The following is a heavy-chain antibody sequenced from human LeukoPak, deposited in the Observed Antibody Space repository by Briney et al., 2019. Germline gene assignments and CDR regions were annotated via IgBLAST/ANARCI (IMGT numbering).Heavy chain of an antibody. D-gene: IGHD4-17*01. CDR2: IGSSSSYI. CDR3: ARGPYGDYGSDY. CDR1: GFTFSSYS. J-gene: IGHJ4*02. Sequence: PGGSLRLSCAASGFTFSSYSMNWVRQAPGKGLEWVSSIGSSSSYIYYADSVKGRFTISRDNAKNSLYLQMNSLRAEDTAVYYCARGPYGDYGSDYWGQGTLVTVSS. V-gene: IGHV3-21*01.